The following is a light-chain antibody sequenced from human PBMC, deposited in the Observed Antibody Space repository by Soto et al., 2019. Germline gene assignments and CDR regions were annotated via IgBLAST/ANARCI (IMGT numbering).Light chain of an antibody. J-gene: IGLJ2*01. Sequence: QSVLTQPPSASGTPGQRVTISCSGSSSNIGSNTVNWYQQLPGTAPKLLIYSNNQRPSGVPDRFSGSKSGTSASLGISGLQSEDEADYYCATWDDSLNVVVFGGGTQLTVL. V-gene: IGLV1-44*01. CDR3: ATWDDSLNVVV. CDR2: SNN. CDR1: SSNIGSNT.